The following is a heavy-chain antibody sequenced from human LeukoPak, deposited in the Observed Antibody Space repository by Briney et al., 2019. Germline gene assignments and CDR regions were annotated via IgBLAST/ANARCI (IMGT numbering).Heavy chain of an antibody. Sequence: PGGSLRLSCAASAFSFSDYGMNWVRQAPGKGREWVSFMSSSSSYIQYAHSVKGRFTISRDNAKNSLFLQMNSRRAEDTAVYYCATIEGSGPGYWGQGTLVTVSS. CDR1: AFSFSDYG. V-gene: IGHV3-21*01. J-gene: IGHJ4*02. CDR2: MSSSSSYI. D-gene: IGHD2/OR15-2a*01. CDR3: ATIEGSGPGY.